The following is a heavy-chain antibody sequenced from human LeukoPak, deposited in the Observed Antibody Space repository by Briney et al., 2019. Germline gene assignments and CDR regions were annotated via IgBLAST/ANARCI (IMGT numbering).Heavy chain of an antibody. V-gene: IGHV3-23*01. Sequence: GGSLRLSCAASGFTFYTYAMTWVRQAPGKGLEWVSTIIGSGGNTFYADSVKGRFTISRDNSKNTLYLQMNSLRAEDTAVYYCAKERVSGSPKDHDYWGQGTLVTVSS. J-gene: IGHJ4*02. CDR1: GFTFYTYA. CDR3: AKERVSGSPKDHDY. CDR2: IIGSGGNT. D-gene: IGHD1-26*01.